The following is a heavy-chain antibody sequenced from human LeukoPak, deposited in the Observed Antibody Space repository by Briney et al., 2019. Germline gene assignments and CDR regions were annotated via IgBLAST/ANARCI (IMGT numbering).Heavy chain of an antibody. CDR1: GGTFSSYA. Sequence: SVKVSCKASGGTFSSYAISWVRQAPGQGLEWMGGIIPIFGTANYAQKFQGRVTITADKSTSTAYMELSSLRSEDTAVYYCARGSSGYYLFSEFQHWGQGTLVTVSS. CDR3: ARGSSGYYLFSEFQH. J-gene: IGHJ1*01. V-gene: IGHV1-69*06. CDR2: IIPIFGTA. D-gene: IGHD3-22*01.